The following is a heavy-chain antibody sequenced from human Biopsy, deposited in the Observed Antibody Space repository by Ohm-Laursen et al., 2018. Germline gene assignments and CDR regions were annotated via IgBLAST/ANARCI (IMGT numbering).Heavy chain of an antibody. CDR3: TRATNSTGWPYYYFYGMDI. CDR1: GGSISSDW. Sequence: SETLSLTRTVSGGSISSDWWSWIRQTPGKGLEWIGYVYYSGTTTYNPSLRSRVTISVDTSMNQISLRLQSVTAADTAIYYCTRATNSTGWPYYYFYGMDIWGQGTTVTVSS. J-gene: IGHJ6*02. CDR2: VYYSGTT. D-gene: IGHD2/OR15-2a*01. V-gene: IGHV4-59*01.